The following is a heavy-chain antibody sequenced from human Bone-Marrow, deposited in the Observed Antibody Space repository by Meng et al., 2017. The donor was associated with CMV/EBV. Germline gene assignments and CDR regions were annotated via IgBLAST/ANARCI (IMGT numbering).Heavy chain of an antibody. CDR2: INQDGSEK. CDR1: GFTFSSYW. CDR3: ASGNPMEGNDH. D-gene: IGHD2-8*01. Sequence: GGSLRLSCSASGFTFSSYWMSWVRQAPGKGLEWVANINQDGSEKYYVDSVKGRFTISRDNAKNSLYLQMNSLRAEDTAVYYCASGNPMEGNDHWGQGTLVTVSS. J-gene: IGHJ4*02. V-gene: IGHV3-7*01.